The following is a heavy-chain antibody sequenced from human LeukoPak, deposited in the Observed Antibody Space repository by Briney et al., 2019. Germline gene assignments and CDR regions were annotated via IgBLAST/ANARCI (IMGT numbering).Heavy chain of an antibody. CDR2: IRSKAYGGTT. V-gene: IGHV3-49*03. CDR3: TSPGYSSGWYWGIHKY. D-gene: IGHD6-19*01. CDR1: GFTFGDYA. Sequence: PGGSLRLSCTASGFTFGDYAMSWFRQAPGKGLEWVGFIRSKAYGGTTEYAASVKGRFTISRDDSKSIAYLQMNSLKTEDTAVYYCTSPGYSSGWYWGIHKYWGQGTLVTVSS. J-gene: IGHJ4*02.